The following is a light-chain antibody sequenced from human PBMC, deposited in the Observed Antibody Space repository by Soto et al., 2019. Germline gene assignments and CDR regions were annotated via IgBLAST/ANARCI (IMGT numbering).Light chain of an antibody. CDR2: DNN. CDR3: GTWDRTLSAAGEVV. CDR1: GSNIGSNF. Sequence: QSVLTQPPSVSAAPGQKVTISCSGSGSNIGSNFVSWYQVLPGTAPKLLIFDNNKRPSGIADRFSGSKSGTSATLGITGLQSGDEADYYCGTWDRTLSAAGEVVFGGGTKLTVL. V-gene: IGLV1-51*01. J-gene: IGLJ2*01.